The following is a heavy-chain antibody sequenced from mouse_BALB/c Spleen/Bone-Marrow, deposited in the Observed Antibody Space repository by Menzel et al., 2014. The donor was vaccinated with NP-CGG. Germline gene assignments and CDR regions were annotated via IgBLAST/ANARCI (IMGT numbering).Heavy chain of an antibody. Sequence: EVKLMESGPDLVKPGASVKMSRKASGYSFTGYFMNWVMQSHGKSLEWIGRINPDNGDTFYNQKFKGKATLTVDRSSNTAHMDLRSLASEDSAVYYCARSDFYFDYWGQGTTLTVSS. CDR3: ARSDFYFDY. V-gene: IGHV1-20*02. D-gene: IGHD2-13*01. J-gene: IGHJ2*01. CDR2: INPDNGDT. CDR1: GYSFTGYF.